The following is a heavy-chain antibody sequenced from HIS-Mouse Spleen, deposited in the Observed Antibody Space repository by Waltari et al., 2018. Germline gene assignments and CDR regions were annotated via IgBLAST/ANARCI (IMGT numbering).Heavy chain of an antibody. CDR1: GASLRSSSYQ. Sequence: QLHLPESAPGLVKPSETLSLTCTVSGASLRSSSYQWRRIRPPPGKGLEWIGSIYYSGSTYYNPSLKSRVTISVDTSKNQFSLKLSSVTAADTAVYYCAREIPYSSSWYDWYFDLWGRGTLVTVSS. CDR2: IYYSGST. CDR3: AREIPYSSSWYDWYFDL. D-gene: IGHD6-13*01. J-gene: IGHJ2*01. V-gene: IGHV4-39*07.